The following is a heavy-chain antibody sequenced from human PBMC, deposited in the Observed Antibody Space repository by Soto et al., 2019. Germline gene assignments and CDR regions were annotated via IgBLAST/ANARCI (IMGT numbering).Heavy chain of an antibody. CDR1: GGSISSSAYF. V-gene: IGHV4-39*01. CDR2: IYYTGRT. D-gene: IGHD5-12*01. CDR3: ARISSGYEDAGAFDI. J-gene: IGHJ3*02. Sequence: QLQVQESGPGLVKPSETLSLTCTVSGGSISSSAYFWGWIRQPPGKGLEWIGNIYYTGRTSYNPSLKRRITISIASSKIRSSLKLGSATAADTSVYFCARISSGYEDAGAFDIWGQGTMVTVSS.